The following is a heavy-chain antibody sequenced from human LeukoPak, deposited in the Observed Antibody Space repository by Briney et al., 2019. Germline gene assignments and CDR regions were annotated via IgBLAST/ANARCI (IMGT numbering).Heavy chain of an antibody. D-gene: IGHD4-17*01. Sequence: PSETLSLTCTVSGYSISSGYYWGWIRQPPGKGLEWIGSIYYSGSTYYNPSLKSRVTISVDTSKNQFSLKLSSVTAADTAVYYCARDQRGYGDYVDYWGQGTLVTVSS. V-gene: IGHV4-38-2*02. CDR3: ARDQRGYGDYVDY. J-gene: IGHJ4*02. CDR1: GYSISSGYY. CDR2: IYYSGST.